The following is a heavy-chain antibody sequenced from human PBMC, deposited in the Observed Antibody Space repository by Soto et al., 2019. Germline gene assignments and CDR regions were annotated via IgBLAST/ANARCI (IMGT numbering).Heavy chain of an antibody. Sequence: WASVKVSCKASGYTFTGYYIHWVRQAPGQGLEWVGEIGPKSGDTRYAQKFQGRVTMTKDTSITTVYMELSNLSPDDTAVYYCGRGRSGELVVFYWGQGTLVTVSS. CDR3: GRGRSGELVVFY. J-gene: IGHJ4*02. V-gene: IGHV1-2*02. CDR1: GYTFTGYY. CDR2: IGPKSGDT. D-gene: IGHD1-7*01.